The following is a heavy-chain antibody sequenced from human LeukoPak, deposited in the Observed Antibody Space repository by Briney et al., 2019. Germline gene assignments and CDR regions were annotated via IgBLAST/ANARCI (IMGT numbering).Heavy chain of an antibody. D-gene: IGHD3-16*01. CDR3: AKDRVWYY. V-gene: IGHV3-9*01. CDR1: GFTFDDYA. Sequence: PGGSLRLSCAASGFTFDDYAMHWVRQAPGKGLEWVSGISWNSGSIGYADSVKGRFTISRDNAKNSLYLQMNSLRAEDTAVYYCAKDRVWYYWGQGTLVTVSS. CDR2: ISWNSGSI. J-gene: IGHJ4*02.